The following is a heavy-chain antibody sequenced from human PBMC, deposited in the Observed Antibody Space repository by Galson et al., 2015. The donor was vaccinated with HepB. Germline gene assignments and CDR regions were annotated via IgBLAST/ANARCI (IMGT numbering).Heavy chain of an antibody. D-gene: IGHD3-3*01. CDR2: ISGSGDST. J-gene: IGHJ4*02. CDR3: AKQRQGTAIFGVVIIDY. CDR1: GFTFSNYA. V-gene: IGHV3-23*01. Sequence: SLRLSCAASGFTFSNYALSWVRQAPGKGLEWVSAISGSGDSTYYEDSVKGRFTISRDNSKNTLYLQMISLSAEDTALYYCAKQRQGTAIFGVVIIDYWGQGTLVTVSS.